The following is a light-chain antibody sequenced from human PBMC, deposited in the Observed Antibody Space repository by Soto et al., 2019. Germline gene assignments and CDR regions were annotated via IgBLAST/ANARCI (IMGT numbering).Light chain of an antibody. Sequence: DIQMTQSPSTLSASVGDRVTITCRASQSISVWLAWYQQKPGRAPKLLIFDVSTLASGVPSRFSGSGSGPEFTLTINSLQADDFATYYCHQYISYPYTFGQGPKVEIE. J-gene: IGKJ2*01. CDR2: DVS. CDR3: HQYISYPYT. CDR1: QSISVW. V-gene: IGKV1-5*01.